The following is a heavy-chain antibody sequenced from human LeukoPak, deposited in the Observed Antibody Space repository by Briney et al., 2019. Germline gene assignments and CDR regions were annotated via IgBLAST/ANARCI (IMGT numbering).Heavy chain of an antibody. CDR3: ARETGSSSWFGGDAFDI. CDR1: GFIFSRYT. V-gene: IGHV3-21*01. Sequence: GGSLRLSCAASGFIFSRYTINWVRQAPGKGLEWVSSIWSDSAEIHYADSVKGRFTISRDNAKDSLYLQMNSLRAEDSAVYYCARETGSSSWFGGDAFDIWGQGTMVTVSS. CDR2: IWSDSAEI. J-gene: IGHJ3*02. D-gene: IGHD6-13*01.